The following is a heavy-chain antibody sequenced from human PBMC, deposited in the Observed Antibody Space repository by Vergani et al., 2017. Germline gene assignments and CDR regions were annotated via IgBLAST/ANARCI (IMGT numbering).Heavy chain of an antibody. D-gene: IGHD2-15*01. J-gene: IGHJ4*02. CDR2: IHTGGST. Sequence: QVKLQESGPGLLKPSQTLSLTCTVSGESIRSGSHYWSWIRQPAGKGPEWIGHIHTGGSTDLNPSFKSRGSISVDTSKSQFSLKLNSVTVADTAVYYCARSRPYCTSGSCTAIWGKGTLVTVSS. CDR3: ARSRPYCTSGSCTAI. V-gene: IGHV4-61*02. CDR1: GESIRSGSHY.